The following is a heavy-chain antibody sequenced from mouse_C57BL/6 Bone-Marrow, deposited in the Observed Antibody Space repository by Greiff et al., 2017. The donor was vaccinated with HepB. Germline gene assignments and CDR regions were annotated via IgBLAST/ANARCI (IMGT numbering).Heavy chain of an antibody. J-gene: IGHJ3*01. V-gene: IGHV1-81*01. Sequence: VQLQQSGAELARPGASVKLSCKASGYTFTSYGISWVKQSTGQGLEWIGEIYPRSGNTYYNEKFKGKATLTVDKSSSTAYMELRSLTSEDSAVYFCARSIYYYGSSFSWVAYWGQGTLVTVSA. CDR2: IYPRSGNT. CDR3: ARSIYYYGSSFSWVAY. D-gene: IGHD1-1*01. CDR1: GYTFTSYG.